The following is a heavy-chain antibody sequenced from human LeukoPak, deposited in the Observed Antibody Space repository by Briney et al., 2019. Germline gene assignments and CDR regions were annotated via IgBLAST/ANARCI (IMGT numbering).Heavy chain of an antibody. CDR2: IYSGGST. CDR1: GFTVTSNY. V-gene: IGHV3-53*01. Sequence: GGSLRLSCAASGFTVTSNYMSWVRQAPGKGLEWVSVIYSGGSTYYADSVKGRFTISRDNSKNTLYLQMNSLRAEDTAVYYCARDNYYDSSGPQFHYWGQGTLVTVSS. J-gene: IGHJ4*02. D-gene: IGHD3-22*01. CDR3: ARDNYYDSSGPQFHY.